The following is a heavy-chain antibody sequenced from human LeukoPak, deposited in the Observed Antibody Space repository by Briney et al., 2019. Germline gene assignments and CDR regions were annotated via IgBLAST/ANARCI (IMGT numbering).Heavy chain of an antibody. D-gene: IGHD5-18*01. CDR2: IYTSGST. CDR1: GGSISSYY. CDR3: ARAVLGEIQLWPVLGWFDP. Sequence: PSETLSLTCTVSGGSISSYYWSWIRQPAGKGLEWIGRIYTSGSTNYNPSLKSRVTMSVDTSKNQFSLKLSSVTAADTAVYYCARAVLGEIQLWPVLGWFDPWGQGTLVTVSS. J-gene: IGHJ5*02. V-gene: IGHV4-4*07.